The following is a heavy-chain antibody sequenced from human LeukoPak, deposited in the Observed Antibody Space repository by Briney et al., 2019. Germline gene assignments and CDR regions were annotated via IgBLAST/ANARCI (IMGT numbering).Heavy chain of an antibody. CDR3: VRVTGDAFDI. Sequence: ASVKVSCKASGYTFTIYGITWVRQAPGQGLEWMGWISAYNGNTNYAQKFQGRVTMTTDTFTSTAYMELRSLRSDDTAVYYCVRVTGDAFDIWGQGTMVTVSS. J-gene: IGHJ3*02. D-gene: IGHD7-27*01. V-gene: IGHV1-18*01. CDR1: GYTFTIYG. CDR2: ISAYNGNT.